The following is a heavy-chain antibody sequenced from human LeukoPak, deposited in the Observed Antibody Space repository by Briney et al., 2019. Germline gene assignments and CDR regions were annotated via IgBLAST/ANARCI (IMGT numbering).Heavy chain of an antibody. V-gene: IGHV4-34*01. CDR3: TRERGYSSD. J-gene: IGHJ4*02. D-gene: IGHD5-18*01. CDR2: INHSGST. Sequence: SETLSLTCAVYGGSFSGYYWSWIRQPPGKGLEWIGEINHSGSTNYNPSLKSRVTISGDTSKNQFSLKLTSVTAADTGVYYCTRERGYSSDWGQGTLVTVSS. CDR1: GGSFSGYY.